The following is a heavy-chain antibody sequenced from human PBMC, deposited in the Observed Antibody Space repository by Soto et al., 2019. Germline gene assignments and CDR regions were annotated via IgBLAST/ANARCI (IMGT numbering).Heavy chain of an antibody. J-gene: IGHJ6*02. CDR2: IDVGSANA. D-gene: IGHD2-2*01. CDR1: GFTFSSSA. V-gene: IGHV1-58*01. Sequence: ASVKVSCKTSGFTFSSSAVHWVRQARGHRLRWIGWIDVGSANANYAQMLQERVTISRDMSTSTAYMELSSLRTEDTAVYYCARDQRYCSSTSCDNYYYYGMDVWG. CDR3: ARDQRYCSSTSCDNYYYYGMDV.